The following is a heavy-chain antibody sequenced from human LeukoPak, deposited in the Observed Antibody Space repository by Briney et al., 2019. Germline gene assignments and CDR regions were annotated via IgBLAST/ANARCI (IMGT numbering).Heavy chain of an antibody. CDR1: GFTFSSYE. CDR3: ATSYDSSGCD. Sequence: GGSLRLPCAASGFTFSSYEMNWVRQAPGKGLEWVSYISSSGSTIYYADSVKGRFTISRDNAKNSLYLQMNNLRAEDTALYYCATSYDSSGCDWGQGTLVTVSS. D-gene: IGHD3-22*01. V-gene: IGHV3-48*03. J-gene: IGHJ4*02. CDR2: ISSSGSTI.